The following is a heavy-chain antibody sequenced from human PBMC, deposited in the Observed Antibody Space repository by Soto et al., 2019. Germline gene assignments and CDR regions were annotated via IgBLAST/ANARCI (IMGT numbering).Heavy chain of an antibody. J-gene: IGHJ6*02. CDR1: GFTFSSYS. CDR2: ISSSSSYI. Sequence: PGGSLRLSCAASGFTFSSYSMSWVRQAPGKGLEWVSSISSSSSYIYYADSVKGRFTISRDNAKNSLFLRMNSLRAEDTAVYYCARVEGYRSGGSCPSPNWGQGTTVTVSS. CDR3: ARVEGYRSGGSCPSPN. D-gene: IGHD2-15*01. V-gene: IGHV3-21*01.